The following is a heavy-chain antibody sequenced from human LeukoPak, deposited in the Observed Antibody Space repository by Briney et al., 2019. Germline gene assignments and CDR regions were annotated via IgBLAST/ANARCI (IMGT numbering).Heavy chain of an antibody. Sequence: SETLSLTCAVCGGSFSGYYWSWIRQPPGKGLEWIGEINHSGSTNYNPSLKSRVTISVDTSKNQFSLKLSSVTAADTAVYYCASSTYRKYYYYYGMDVWGQGTTVTVSS. D-gene: IGHD4-11*01. CDR1: GGSFSGYY. V-gene: IGHV4-34*01. J-gene: IGHJ6*02. CDR2: INHSGST. CDR3: ASSTYRKYYYYYGMDV.